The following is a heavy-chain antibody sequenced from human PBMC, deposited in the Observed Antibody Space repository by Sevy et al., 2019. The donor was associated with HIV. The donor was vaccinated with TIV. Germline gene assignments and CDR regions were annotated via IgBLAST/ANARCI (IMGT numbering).Heavy chain of an antibody. D-gene: IGHD1-20*01. Sequence: GGSLRLSCAASEFTFSTYAMNWVRQAPGKGLEWVSFISSSSNYIYYADSVKGRFTISRDNAKNLLYLQMTSLRAEDTAVYYWAKRLVSWDGMDVWGQGTTVTVSS. V-gene: IGHV3-21*01. CDR2: ISSSSNYI. CDR1: EFTFSTYA. J-gene: IGHJ6*02. CDR3: AKRLVSWDGMDV.